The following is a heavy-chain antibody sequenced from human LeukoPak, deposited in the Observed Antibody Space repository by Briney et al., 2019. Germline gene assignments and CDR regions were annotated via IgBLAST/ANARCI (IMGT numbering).Heavy chain of an antibody. D-gene: IGHD2-2*01. J-gene: IGHJ4*02. CDR1: GYTFTRNG. Sequence: ASVKVSCKASGYTFTRNGITWVRQVPGQGLEWMGWINADTGDTVYAQMFRDTVTMTTGTSTSTAYLEVRSLRSDDTAFYYCARSGHCSGTSCYAEGIDYWGQGTLVTVSS. CDR3: ARSGHCSGTSCYAEGIDY. V-gene: IGHV1-18*01. CDR2: INADTGDT.